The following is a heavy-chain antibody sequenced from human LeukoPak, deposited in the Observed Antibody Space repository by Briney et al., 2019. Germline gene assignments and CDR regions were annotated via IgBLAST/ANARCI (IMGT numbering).Heavy chain of an antibody. CDR2: ISGSGGST. J-gene: IGHJ5*02. V-gene: IGHV3-23*01. CDR1: GFTFSSYA. D-gene: IGHD6-13*01. CDR3: AKDEYSSSWLKTAWFDP. Sequence: PGGSLRVSCAASGFTFSSYAMSGVRQAPGKGLEGVSAISGSGGSTYYVDSVKGRFTISRDNSKNTLYLQMNSLRAEDTAVYYCAKDEYSSSWLKTAWFDPWGQGTLVTVSS.